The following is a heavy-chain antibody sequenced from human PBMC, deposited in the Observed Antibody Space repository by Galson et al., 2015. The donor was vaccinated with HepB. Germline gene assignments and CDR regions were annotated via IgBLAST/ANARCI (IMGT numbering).Heavy chain of an antibody. CDR2: ISGSGGTT. J-gene: IGHJ6*02. Sequence: SLRLSCAASGFTFSNYAMSWVRQAPGKGLEWVSAISGSGGTTYYIDPLEGRFTISRDNSKTTLYLEINSLRADDTAVYYCAKGGYGDNYYYGMDVWGQGTTVTVSS. CDR3: AKGGYGDNYYYGMDV. V-gene: IGHV3-23*01. CDR1: GFTFSNYA. D-gene: IGHD4-17*01.